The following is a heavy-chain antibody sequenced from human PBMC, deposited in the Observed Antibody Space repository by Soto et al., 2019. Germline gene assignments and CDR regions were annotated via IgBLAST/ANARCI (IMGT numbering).Heavy chain of an antibody. V-gene: IGHV1-18*01. CDR1: GYTFTSYG. Sequence: EASVKVSCKASGYTFTSYGISWVRQAPGQGLEWMGWISAYNGNTNYAQKLQGRVTMTTDTSTSTAYMELRSLRSDDTAVYYCARDHLPLEYSSSSNYFDYWGQGTLVTVSS. J-gene: IGHJ4*02. CDR2: ISAYNGNT. CDR3: ARDHLPLEYSSSSNYFDY. D-gene: IGHD6-6*01.